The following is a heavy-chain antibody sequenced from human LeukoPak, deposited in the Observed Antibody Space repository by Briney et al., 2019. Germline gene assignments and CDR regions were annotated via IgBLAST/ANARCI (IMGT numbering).Heavy chain of an antibody. D-gene: IGHD6-19*01. CDR1: GYTFTSYY. CDR2: INPSGGST. J-gene: IGHJ4*02. Sequence: GASVKVSCKASGYTFTSYYMHWVRQAPGQGLEWMGTINPSGGSTSYAQKFQGRVTMTRDTSTSTVYVELSSLRSEDTAVYYCARGRIAVADFDYWGQGTLVTVSS. V-gene: IGHV1-46*01. CDR3: ARGRIAVADFDY.